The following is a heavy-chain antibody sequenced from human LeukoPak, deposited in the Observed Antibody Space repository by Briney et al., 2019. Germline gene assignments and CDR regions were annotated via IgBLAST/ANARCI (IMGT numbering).Heavy chain of an antibody. J-gene: IGHJ4*02. D-gene: IGHD2-2*01. Sequence: PGGSLRLSCAASGFTFSSYWMHWVRQAPGKGLVWVSRIDSDGSSTSYADSVKGRFTISRDNAKNTLYLQMNSLRAEDTAVYYCAKSPDRVVVPAAIDYWGQGTLVTVSS. CDR3: AKSPDRVVVPAAIDY. CDR2: IDSDGSST. CDR1: GFTFSSYW. V-gene: IGHV3-74*01.